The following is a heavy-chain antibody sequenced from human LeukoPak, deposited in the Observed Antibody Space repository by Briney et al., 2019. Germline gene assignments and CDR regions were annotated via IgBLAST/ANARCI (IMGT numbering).Heavy chain of an antibody. CDR2: IKNDGSST. CDR1: GFTFSRYW. CDR3: ASALGGQGGH. V-gene: IGHV3-74*03. Sequence: GGSLRLSCAASGFTFSRYWMHWVRQAPGKGLVWVSLIKNDGSSTTYADSVKGRFTISRDNAKNTLFLQMNSLRADDTAVYYCASALGGQGGHWGQGTLVTVSS. D-gene: IGHD1-26*01. J-gene: IGHJ4*02.